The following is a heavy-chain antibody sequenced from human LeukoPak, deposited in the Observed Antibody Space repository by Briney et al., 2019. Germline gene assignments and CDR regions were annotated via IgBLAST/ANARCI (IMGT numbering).Heavy chain of an antibody. J-gene: IGHJ4*02. D-gene: IGHD2-8*01. CDR3: ARGREDSTNGVCHHAADY. CDR2: INHSGST. CDR1: GGSFSGYY. Sequence: SETLSLTCAVYGGSFSGYYWSWIRQPPGKGLEWIGEINHSGSTNYNPSLKSRVTISVDTSKNQFSLKLSSVTAADTAVYYCARGREDSTNGVCHHAADYWGQGTRVTVSS. V-gene: IGHV4-34*01.